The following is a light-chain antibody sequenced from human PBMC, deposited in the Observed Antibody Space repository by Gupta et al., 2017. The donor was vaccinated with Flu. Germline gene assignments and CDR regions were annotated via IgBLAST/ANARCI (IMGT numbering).Light chain of an antibody. CDR1: QSIGSS. CDR3: RQDDRWPRT. J-gene: IGKJ1*01. CDR2: GAS. V-gene: IGKV3-15*01. Sequence: PATLSGSPGERVTLYCRASQSIGSSLAWYQQKPGQAPSLLISGASTRAAGISDRFSGSGFGTEFTLTVSSLQSEDFAVYYCRQDDRWPRTFGQGTKVEIK.